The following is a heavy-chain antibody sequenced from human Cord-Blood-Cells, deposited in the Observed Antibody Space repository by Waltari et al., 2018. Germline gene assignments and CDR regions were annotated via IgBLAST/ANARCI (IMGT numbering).Heavy chain of an antibody. J-gene: IGHJ3*02. D-gene: IGHD6-6*01. CDR3: ARGEYSSSSVYAFDI. CDR2: MNPNSGNT. Sequence: QVQLVQSGAEVKKPGASVKVSCKASGYTFTSYDINWVRQATGQGLEWMGWMNPNSGNTGYAQKCRDRITITMNTSISTAYMELSSLRSEDTAVYYCARGEYSSSSVYAFDIWGQGTMVTVSS. CDR1: GYTFTSYD. V-gene: IGHV1-8*01.